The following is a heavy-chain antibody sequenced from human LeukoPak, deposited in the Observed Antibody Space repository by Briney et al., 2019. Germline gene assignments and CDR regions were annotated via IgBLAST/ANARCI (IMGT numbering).Heavy chain of an antibody. J-gene: IGHJ5*02. CDR1: GFTFDDYA. D-gene: IGHD6-19*01. CDR3: AKDTRSRWEVGRFDP. V-gene: IGHV3-9*01. Sequence: PGRSLRLSCAASGFTFDDYAMHWVRQAPGKGLEWVSGISWNSGSIGYADSVKGRFTISRDNAKNSLYLQMNSLRAEDTALYYCAKDTRSRWEVGRFDPWGQGTLVTVSS. CDR2: ISWNSGSI.